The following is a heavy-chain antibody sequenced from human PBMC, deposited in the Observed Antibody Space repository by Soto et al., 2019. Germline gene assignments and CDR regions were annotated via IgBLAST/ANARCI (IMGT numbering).Heavy chain of an antibody. Sequence: QITLKESGPPLMKPTQTLTLTCTFSGFSLSTRGVGVAWMRQPPGKALEWLALIFWDDDKWYNPSLKSRLTITEDTSKNQVVLIMTNMDPVDTATYYCAHRPRGYAYYFAFWGQGTLVTVSS. CDR1: GFSLSTRGVG. CDR2: IFWDDDK. CDR3: AHRPRGYAYYFAF. J-gene: IGHJ4*02. D-gene: IGHD5-12*01. V-gene: IGHV2-5*02.